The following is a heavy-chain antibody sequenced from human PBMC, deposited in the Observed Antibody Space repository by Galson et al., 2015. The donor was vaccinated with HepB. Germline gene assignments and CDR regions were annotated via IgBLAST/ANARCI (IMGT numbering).Heavy chain of an antibody. J-gene: IGHJ4*02. D-gene: IGHD5-18*01. CDR1: GGTFSSYA. CDR3: ARGLEGTAMAIDY. CDR2: IIPIFGTA. V-gene: IGHV1-69*13. Sequence: SVKVSCKASGGTFSSYAISWVRQAPGQGLEWMGGIIPIFGTANYAQKFQGRVTITADESTSTAYMELSSLRSEDTAVYYCARGLEGTAMAIDYWGQGTLVTVSS.